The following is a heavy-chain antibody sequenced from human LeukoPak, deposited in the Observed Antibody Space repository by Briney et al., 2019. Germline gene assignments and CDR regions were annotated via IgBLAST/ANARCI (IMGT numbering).Heavy chain of an antibody. CDR2: IYRSGTT. CDR3: ARGPAANFNY. D-gene: IGHD2-2*01. J-gene: IGHJ4*02. Sequence: SETLSLTCAVSGYSISSGYYWGWIRQPPGKGLGWIVSIYRSGTTYYNPSLKSRVTISVDTSKNQFSLKLSSVTAADTAVYYCARGPAANFNYWGQGTLVTVSS. CDR1: GYSISSGYY. V-gene: IGHV4-38-2*01.